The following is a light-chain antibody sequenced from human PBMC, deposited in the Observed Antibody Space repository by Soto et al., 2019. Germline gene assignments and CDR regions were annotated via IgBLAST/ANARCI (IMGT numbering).Light chain of an antibody. CDR1: QSVGSSY. Sequence: EVVLTQSPGTLSLSPGERATLSCRASQSVGSSYLAWYQHKPGQAPRLLIYGASSRATGIPDRFSGSGSGTDFSLSISRLETEDFAVYYCQQYGSSPTFGQGTRLEIK. J-gene: IGKJ5*01. CDR2: GAS. CDR3: QQYGSSPT. V-gene: IGKV3-20*01.